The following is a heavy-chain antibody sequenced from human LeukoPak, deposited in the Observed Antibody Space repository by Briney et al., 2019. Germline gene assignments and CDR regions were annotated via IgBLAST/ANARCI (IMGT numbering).Heavy chain of an antibody. J-gene: IGHJ4*02. CDR1: GLTFSSYA. CDR2: ISGSGGST. Sequence: PGGSLRLSCAASGLTFSSYAMSWVRQAPRKGLEWVSAISGSGGSTYYADSVKGRFTISRDNSKNTLYLQMSSLRAEDTAVYYCARGVDIVATIINFDYWGQGTLVTVSS. D-gene: IGHD5-12*01. CDR3: ARGVDIVATIINFDY. V-gene: IGHV3-23*01.